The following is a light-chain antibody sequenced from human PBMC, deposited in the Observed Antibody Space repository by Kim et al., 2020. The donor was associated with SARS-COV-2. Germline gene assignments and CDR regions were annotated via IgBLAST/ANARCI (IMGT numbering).Light chain of an antibody. J-gene: IGKJ3*01. CDR2: DAS. Sequence: SAGERATLSCRASQSVGSYLAWYQQKPGQAPRLIIYDASNRATGILARCSGSGSGTDFTLTISSLEPEDFAVYYCQQRSNWPPVTFGPGTKVDIK. CDR3: QQRSNWPPVT. V-gene: IGKV3-11*01. CDR1: QSVGSY.